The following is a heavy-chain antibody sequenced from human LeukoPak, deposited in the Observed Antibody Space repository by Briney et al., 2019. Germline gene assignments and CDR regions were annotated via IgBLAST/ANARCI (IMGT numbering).Heavy chain of an antibody. Sequence: GGSLRLSCAASGSTFSDYYMSWIRQAPGKGLEWVSYISSSSSYTNYADSVKGRFTISRDNSKNTLYLQMNSLRAEDTAVYYCAKGGGSNPFDYWGQGTLVTVSS. CDR3: AKGGGSNPFDY. CDR1: GSTFSDYY. CDR2: ISSSSSYT. D-gene: IGHD5-12*01. J-gene: IGHJ4*02. V-gene: IGHV3-11*05.